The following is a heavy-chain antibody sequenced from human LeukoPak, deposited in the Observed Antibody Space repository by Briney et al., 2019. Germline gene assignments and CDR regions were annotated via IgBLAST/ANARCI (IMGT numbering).Heavy chain of an antibody. V-gene: IGHV3-23*01. J-gene: IGHJ4*02. Sequence: PGGSLRLSCAASGFTVSRSFMSWVRQAPGKGLEWVSTLSGGSISIYHADSVKGRFTISRDDSKNTLYLQMNSLRAEDTAVYYCAKDSGYSYYFDYWGQGTLVTVSS. CDR2: LSGGSISI. D-gene: IGHD5-18*01. CDR3: AKDSGYSYYFDY. CDR1: GFTVSRSF.